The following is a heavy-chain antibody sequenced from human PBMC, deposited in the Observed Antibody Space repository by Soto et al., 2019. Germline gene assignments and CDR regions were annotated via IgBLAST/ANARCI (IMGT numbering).Heavy chain of an antibody. Sequence: ASVKVSCKASGYSFTSLDSNWVRQTAGQGLEWMGWMEPSTGRTGYAQKLQGRVTMTRDTSINTAYVELTTLTSDDAAFYYCARGVSAGVDYWG. D-gene: IGHD1-26*01. J-gene: IGHJ4*01. CDR3: ARGVSAGVDY. V-gene: IGHV1-8*01. CDR2: MEPSTGRT. CDR1: GYSFTSLD.